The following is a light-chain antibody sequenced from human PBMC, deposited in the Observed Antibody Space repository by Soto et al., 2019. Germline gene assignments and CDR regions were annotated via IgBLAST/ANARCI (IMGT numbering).Light chain of an antibody. CDR3: AAWDDSLSGHYV. J-gene: IGLJ1*01. V-gene: IGLV1-47*01. CDR2: RSD. Sequence: QSVLTQPPSASGTPGQRVTISCSGSDSNIGRNVVYWYQQIPGTAPKLLVYRSDQRPSGVPDRFSGSKSDTSASLAISGLRPEDEADYYCAAWDDSLSGHYVFGTGTKVTVL. CDR1: DSNIGRNV.